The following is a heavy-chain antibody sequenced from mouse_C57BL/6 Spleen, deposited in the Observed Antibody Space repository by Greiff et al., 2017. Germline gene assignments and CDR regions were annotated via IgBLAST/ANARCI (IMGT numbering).Heavy chain of an antibody. CDR3: ARPGDGGAMGY. V-gene: IGHV5-4*03. CDR2: ISAGGSYT. J-gene: IGHJ4*01. Sequence: EVKLVESGGGLVKPGGSLKLSCAASGFTFSSYAMSWVRQTPEKRLEWVATISAGGSYTYYPDNVKGRFTISRDNAKNNLYLQMSHLKSEDTAMYYCARPGDGGAMGYWGQGTSVTVSS. D-gene: IGHD2-3*01. CDR1: GFTFSSYA.